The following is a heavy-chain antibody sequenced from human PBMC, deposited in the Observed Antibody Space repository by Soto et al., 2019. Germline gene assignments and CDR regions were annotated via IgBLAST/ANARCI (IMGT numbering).Heavy chain of an antibody. D-gene: IGHD2-15*01. Sequence: QLQLQESGPGLVKPSETQSLTCTVSGGSISSSSYYWGWIRQPPGKGLEWIGSIYYSGSTYYNPSLKSRVTISVDTSKIPFSLNLSSVTAADTAVYYCARHAVVVASWGQGTLVTVSS. CDR2: IYYSGST. CDR1: GGSISSSSYY. J-gene: IGHJ4*02. V-gene: IGHV4-39*01. CDR3: ARHAVVVAS.